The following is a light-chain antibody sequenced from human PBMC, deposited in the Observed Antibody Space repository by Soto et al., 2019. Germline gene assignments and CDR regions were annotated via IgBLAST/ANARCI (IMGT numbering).Light chain of an antibody. CDR1: SSDVGGYNY. Sequence: QSALTLPASVSGSPGQSITISCTGTSSDVGGYNYVSWYQHHPGKAPKLIIYDVSNRPSGVSIRFSGSKSDNTASLTISGLQPEDEADYHCSSYTTSNTRQIVFGTGTKVTVL. CDR3: SSYTTSNTRQIV. V-gene: IGLV2-14*03. CDR2: DVS. J-gene: IGLJ1*01.